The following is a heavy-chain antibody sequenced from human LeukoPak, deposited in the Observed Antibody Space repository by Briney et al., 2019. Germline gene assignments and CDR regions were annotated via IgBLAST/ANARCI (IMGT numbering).Heavy chain of an antibody. CDR2: FDPEDGET. CDR3: ATGIRYSSSLDY. D-gene: IGHD6-13*01. V-gene: IGHV1-24*01. Sequence: ASVKVSCKVSGYTLTELSMHWVRQAPGKGLEWMGGFDPEDGETIYAQKFQGRVTMTEDTSTDTAYMELSSLRSEATAVSYCATGIRYSSSLDYWGQGTLVTVSS. J-gene: IGHJ4*02. CDR1: GYTLTELS.